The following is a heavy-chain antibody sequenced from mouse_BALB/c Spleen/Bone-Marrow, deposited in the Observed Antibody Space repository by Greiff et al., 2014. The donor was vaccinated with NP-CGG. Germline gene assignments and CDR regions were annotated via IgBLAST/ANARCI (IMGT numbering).Heavy chain of an antibody. CDR2: ISTYSGNT. V-gene: IGHV1-67*01. J-gene: IGHJ4*01. Sequence: QVQLKESGPELVRPGVSVKISCKGSGYTFTDYAMHWGKQSHAKSLEWIGVISTYSGNTNYNQKFKGKATMTVDKSSSTAYMELARLTSEDSAIYYCARGDYGNWNYAMDYWGQGTSVTVSS. D-gene: IGHD2-1*01. CDR1: GYTFTDYA. CDR3: ARGDYGNWNYAMDY.